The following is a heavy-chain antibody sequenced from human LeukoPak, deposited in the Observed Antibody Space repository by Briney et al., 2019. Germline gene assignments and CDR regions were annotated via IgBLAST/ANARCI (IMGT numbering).Heavy chain of an antibody. CDR3: ARNFAGGDSSGPYY. D-gene: IGHD3-22*01. CDR2: IKQDGSEK. CDR1: GFTFTNYS. Sequence: GGSLRLSSAASGFTFTNYSMSWVRQAPEKGLEWVATIKQDGSEKDYVDSVKGRFTISRDNAKNSLYLQMNSLRAEDTALYYSARNFAGGDSSGPYYWGQGTLVTVSS. J-gene: IGHJ4*02. V-gene: IGHV3-7*03.